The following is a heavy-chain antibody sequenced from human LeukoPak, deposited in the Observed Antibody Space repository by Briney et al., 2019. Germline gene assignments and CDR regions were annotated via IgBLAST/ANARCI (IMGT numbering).Heavy chain of an antibody. Sequence: SETLSLTCAVYGGSFSGYYWSWIRQPPGKGLEWIGSIYYTGNTYYNASLKSRVSVSIDTSKNQISLRLTSVTATDTAIYYCARQTGSGLFILPGGQGTLVTVSS. D-gene: IGHD3/OR15-3a*01. CDR2: IYYTGNT. CDR1: GGSFSGYY. J-gene: IGHJ4*02. CDR3: ARQTGSGLFILP. V-gene: IGHV4-34*01.